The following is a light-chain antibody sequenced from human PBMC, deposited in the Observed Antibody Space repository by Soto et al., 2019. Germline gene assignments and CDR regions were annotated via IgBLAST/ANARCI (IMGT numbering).Light chain of an antibody. Sequence: QSALTQPASVSGSPGQSITISCTGTSSDVGGYNYVSWYQQHPGKAPKLMIYEVSNRPSGVSNRFSGSKSGNTASLTISCRQAEDEADYYCSPYTSSSKVSYVFGTGTKLTVL. V-gene: IGLV2-14*01. CDR2: EVS. J-gene: IGLJ1*01. CDR3: SPYTSSSKVSYV. CDR1: SSDVGGYNY.